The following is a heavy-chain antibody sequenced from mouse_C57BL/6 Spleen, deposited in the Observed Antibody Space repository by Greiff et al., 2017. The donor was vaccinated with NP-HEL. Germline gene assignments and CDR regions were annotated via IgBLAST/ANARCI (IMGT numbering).Heavy chain of an antibody. CDR2: ISDGGSYT. Sequence: EVMLVESGGGLVKPGGSLKLSCAASGFTFSSYAMSWVRQTPEKRLEWVATISDGGSYTYYPDNVKGRFTISRDNAKNNLYLQMSHLKSEETAMYDCARLPYSNYEYAMDYWGQGTSVTVSS. CDR3: ARLPYSNYEYAMDY. J-gene: IGHJ4*01. V-gene: IGHV5-4*03. D-gene: IGHD2-5*01. CDR1: GFTFSSYA.